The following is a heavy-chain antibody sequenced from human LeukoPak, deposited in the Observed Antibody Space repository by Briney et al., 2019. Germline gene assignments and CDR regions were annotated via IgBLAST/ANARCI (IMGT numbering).Heavy chain of an antibody. Sequence: ASVKVSCKASGYTFTGYYMNWVRQAPGKGLEWVSSISSSSYIYYADSVKGRFTISRDNAENSLYLQMNSLRAEDTAVYYCARARSSGWYRDYWGQGTLVTVSS. D-gene: IGHD6-19*01. CDR2: ISSSSYI. CDR1: GYTFTGYY. CDR3: ARARSSGWYRDY. J-gene: IGHJ4*02. V-gene: IGHV3-69-1*01.